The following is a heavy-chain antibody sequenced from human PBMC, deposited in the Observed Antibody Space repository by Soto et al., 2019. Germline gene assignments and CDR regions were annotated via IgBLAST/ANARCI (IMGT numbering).Heavy chain of an antibody. Sequence: QVQLVESGGGVVQPGRSLRLSCAASGFTFSSYAMHWVRQAPGKGLEWVAVISYDGSNKYYADSVKGRFTISRDNSKNTLYLQMNSLRAEDTAVYYCARDPPKSYDRRKEYYYCYYGMDVWGQGTTVTVSS. V-gene: IGHV3-30-3*01. J-gene: IGHJ6*02. CDR3: ARDPPKSYDRRKEYYYCYYGMDV. CDR1: GFTFSSYA. D-gene: IGHD3-22*01. CDR2: ISYDGSNK.